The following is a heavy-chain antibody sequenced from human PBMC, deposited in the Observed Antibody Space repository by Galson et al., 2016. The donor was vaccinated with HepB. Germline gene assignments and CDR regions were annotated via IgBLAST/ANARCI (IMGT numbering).Heavy chain of an antibody. Sequence: SLRLSCAASGFSFSRYGMHWVRQAPGKGLEWVIVISHDGTTRFYADSVKGRFTISRDNSENTLFLQMDTLRTEDTAVYYCAKKFHELAGGWFFDLWGRGTPVTVTS. CDR2: ISHDGTTR. J-gene: IGHJ2*01. D-gene: IGHD6-19*01. V-gene: IGHV3-30*18. CDR3: AKKFHELAGGWFFDL. CDR1: GFSFSRYG.